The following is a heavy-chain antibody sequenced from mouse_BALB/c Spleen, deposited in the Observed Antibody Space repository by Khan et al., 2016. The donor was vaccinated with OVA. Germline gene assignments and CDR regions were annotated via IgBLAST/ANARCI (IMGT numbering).Heavy chain of an antibody. D-gene: IGHD4-1*01. J-gene: IGHJ3*01. V-gene: IGHV5-6*01. CDR3: ASHLTGSFAY. CDR2: INSDGDYT. Sequence: EVQRVESGGDLVKPGGSLRLSCAASGFTFSTYGMSWVRQPPDKRLEWVATINSDGDYTYYPDTVKGRFTISRNNAENTLYLQMSSLQSEATAIYYCASHLTGSFAYWGQGTLVTVSA. CDR1: GFTFSTYG.